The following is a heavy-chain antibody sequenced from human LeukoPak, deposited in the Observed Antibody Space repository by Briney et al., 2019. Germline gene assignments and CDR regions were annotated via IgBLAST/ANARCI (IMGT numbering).Heavy chain of an antibody. CDR2: ISYDSNNK. D-gene: IGHD3-22*01. CDR3: ARRNHYDSKETDY. CDR1: GFTFSSYA. J-gene: IGHJ4*02. V-gene: IGHV3-30*09. Sequence: GRSLRLSCAASGFTFSSYAMHWVRQTPGKGLEWVAVISYDSNNKYYADSVKGRFAIARDNGKNSLYMKMKSLRAEDTAVYYCARRNHYDSKETDYWGQGTLVTVSS.